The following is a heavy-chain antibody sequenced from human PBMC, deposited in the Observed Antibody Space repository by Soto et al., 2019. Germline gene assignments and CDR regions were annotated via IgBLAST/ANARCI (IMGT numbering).Heavy chain of an antibody. CDR3: ARFAAKGGSFDP. V-gene: IGHV4-30-2*01. CDR1: GGSISSGGYS. Sequence: SETLSLTCAVSGGSISSGGYSWSWIRQPPGKGLEWIGYIYHSGSTYYNPSLKSRVTISVDRSKNQFSLKLSSVTAADTAVYYCARFAAKGGSFDPWGQGTMVTVYS. CDR2: IYHSGST. D-gene: IGHD6-25*01. J-gene: IGHJ5*02.